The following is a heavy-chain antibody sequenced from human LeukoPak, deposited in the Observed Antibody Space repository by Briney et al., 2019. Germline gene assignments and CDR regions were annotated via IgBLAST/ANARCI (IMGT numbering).Heavy chain of an antibody. D-gene: IGHD4-17*01. V-gene: IGHV3-7*01. Sequence: GGSLRLSCAVSGFTFSGFWMSWSRQAPGKGLEWVASINSDGSEGYYADVVKGRFTISRDNAKNSLYLQINSLRAEDTAVYYCARDFAGDRDYWGQGTLVTVSS. CDR3: ARDFAGDRDY. J-gene: IGHJ4*02. CDR1: GFTFSGFW. CDR2: INSDGSEG.